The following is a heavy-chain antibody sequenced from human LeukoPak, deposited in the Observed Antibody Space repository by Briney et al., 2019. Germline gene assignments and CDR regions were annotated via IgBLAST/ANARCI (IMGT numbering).Heavy chain of an antibody. Sequence: SETMSLTCSVSGGAIGSSSSYWGWIRQPPGQGLEWIGSIYYSGKVYYNSSLKSRVTISVDTSKNQFSLRLSSLTAADTAVYYCARGPHVWGSYRGMYFDYWGQGALVTVSS. V-gene: IGHV4-39*07. D-gene: IGHD3-16*02. CDR2: IYYSGKV. J-gene: IGHJ4*02. CDR3: ARGPHVWGSYRGMYFDY. CDR1: GGAIGSSSSY.